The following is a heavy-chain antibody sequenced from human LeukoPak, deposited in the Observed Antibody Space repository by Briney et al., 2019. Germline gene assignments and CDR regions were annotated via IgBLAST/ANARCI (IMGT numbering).Heavy chain of an antibody. CDR3: ARLEAVGYGDYFGY. J-gene: IGHJ4*02. CDR1: GGSISSSSYY. V-gene: IGHV4-39*01. CDR2: IYYSGST. Sequence: PSETLSLTCTVSGGSISSSSYYWGWIRQPPGKGLEWIGSIYYSGSTYYNPSLKSRVTISVDTSKNQFSLKLSSVTAADTAVYYCARLEAVGYGDYFGYWGQGTLVTVSS. D-gene: IGHD4-17*01.